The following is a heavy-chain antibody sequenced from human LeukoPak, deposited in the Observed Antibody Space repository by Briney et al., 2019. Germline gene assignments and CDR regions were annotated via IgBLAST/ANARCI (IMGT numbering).Heavy chain of an antibody. CDR2: IYSGGST. V-gene: IGHV3-53*01. Sequence: QSGGSLRLSCAASGFTVSSNYMSWVRQAPGKGLEWVSIIYSGGSTFYADSVKGRSTISRDNSKNTLYLQMNSLRAEDTAVYYCARGGSYLSAFDIWGQGTMVTVSS. D-gene: IGHD1-26*01. CDR3: ARGGSYLSAFDI. J-gene: IGHJ3*02. CDR1: GFTVSSNY.